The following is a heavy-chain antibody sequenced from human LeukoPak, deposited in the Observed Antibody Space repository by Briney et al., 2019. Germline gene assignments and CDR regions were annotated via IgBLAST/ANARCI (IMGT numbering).Heavy chain of an antibody. CDR3: AKWGYSSGWSDY. D-gene: IGHD6-19*01. CDR1: GFTFSTFP. Sequence: GGSLSLSWAAPGFTFSTFPMTWARQPPGKGLDGAPAISGSGGSTYYADSVKGRFTISRDNSKNTLYLQMNSLRAEDTAVYYCAKWGYSSGWSDYWGQGTLVTVSS. CDR2: ISGSGGST. J-gene: IGHJ4*02. V-gene: IGHV3-23*01.